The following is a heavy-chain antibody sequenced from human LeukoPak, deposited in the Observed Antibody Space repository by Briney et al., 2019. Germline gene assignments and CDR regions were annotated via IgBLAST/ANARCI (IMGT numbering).Heavy chain of an antibody. CDR1: GFTFSSYA. V-gene: IGHV3-9*01. CDR3: AKGDS. Sequence: PGGSLRLSCAASGFTFSSYAMHWVRQAPGKGLEWVSGISWNSGSIGYADSVKGRFTISRDNAKNSLYLQMNSLRAEDTALYYCAKGDSWGQGTLVTVSS. CDR2: ISWNSGSI. J-gene: IGHJ4*02.